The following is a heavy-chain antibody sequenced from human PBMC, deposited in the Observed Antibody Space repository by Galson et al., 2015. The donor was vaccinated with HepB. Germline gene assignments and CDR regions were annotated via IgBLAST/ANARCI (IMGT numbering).Heavy chain of an antibody. Sequence: QSGAEVKKPGESLKISCKGSGYSFSSYWIGWVRQMPGKGLEWMGIIYPGHSDTRYSPSFQGQVTISVDKSISTAYLQWSSLKASDTAMYYCARLPTSAYHRTDNWFDAWGQGTLVTVSS. CDR3: ARLPTSAYHRTDNWFDA. V-gene: IGHV5-51*01. CDR2: IYPGHSDT. CDR1: GYSFSSYW. D-gene: IGHD3-22*01. J-gene: IGHJ5*02.